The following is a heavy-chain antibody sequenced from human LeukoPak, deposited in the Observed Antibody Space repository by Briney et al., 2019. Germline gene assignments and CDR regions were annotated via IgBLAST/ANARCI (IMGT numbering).Heavy chain of an antibody. D-gene: IGHD4-17*01. V-gene: IGHV1-2*02. CDR3: AREVYGDSSFDY. Sequence: ASVKVSCEASGYSFSDNYMHWVRQAPGQGLEWMGWINPNNGGTEYAQKFRGRVTMTRDTSISIVYMELSSVRSDDTAVHYCAREVYGDSSFDYWGQGTLLTVSS. CDR1: GYSFSDNY. J-gene: IGHJ4*02. CDR2: INPNNGGT.